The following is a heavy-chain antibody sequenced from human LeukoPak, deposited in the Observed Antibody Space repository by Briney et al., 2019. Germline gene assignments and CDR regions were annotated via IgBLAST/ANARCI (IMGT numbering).Heavy chain of an antibody. CDR3: AKGASSGRKYYFDY. J-gene: IGHJ4*02. CDR1: GFTFSRYS. Sequence: GGSLRLSCVASGFTFSRYSMNWVRQAPGKGLEWVSAISGSGGSTYYADSVKGRFTISRDNSKNTPYLQMNSLRAEDTAVYYCAKGASSGRKYYFDYWGQGTLVTVSS. V-gene: IGHV3-23*01. D-gene: IGHD6-19*01. CDR2: ISGSGGST.